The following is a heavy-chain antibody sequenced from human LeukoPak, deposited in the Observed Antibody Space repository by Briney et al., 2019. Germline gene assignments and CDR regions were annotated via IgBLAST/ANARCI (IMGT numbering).Heavy chain of an antibody. CDR2: ISSSGSTI. Sequence: PGGSLRLSCAASGFTFSDYYMSWIRQAPGKGLEWVSYISSSGSTIYYADSVKGRFTVSRDNAKNSLYLQTNSLRAEDTAVYYCARWAPYGSGSYQPNFDYWGQGTLVTVSS. V-gene: IGHV3-11*04. J-gene: IGHJ4*02. CDR3: ARWAPYGSGSYQPNFDY. D-gene: IGHD3-10*01. CDR1: GFTFSDYY.